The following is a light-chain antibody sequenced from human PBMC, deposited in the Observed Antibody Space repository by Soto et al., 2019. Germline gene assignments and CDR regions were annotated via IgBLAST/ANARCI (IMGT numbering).Light chain of an antibody. CDR3: ASWDDSLSGVV. Sequence: QSVLTQPPSASGTPGQRVTISCSGNSSNIGSNYVFWYRQLPGTAPKLLIHRNNQWPSGVPDRFSGPKSGTAASLAISGLRSEDEADYYCASWDDSLSGVVFGGGTKLTVL. CDR2: RNN. CDR1: SSNIGSNY. J-gene: IGLJ2*01. V-gene: IGLV1-47*01.